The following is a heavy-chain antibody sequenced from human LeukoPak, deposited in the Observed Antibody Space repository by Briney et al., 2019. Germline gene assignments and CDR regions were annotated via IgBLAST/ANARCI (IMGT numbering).Heavy chain of an antibody. CDR3: AKEGIYMKSSLED. CDR1: GLTFSDYG. V-gene: IGHV3-33*06. J-gene: IGHJ4*02. CDR2: NWYEERTK. Sequence: GGSLRLSCTASGLTFSDYGMHWVRQAPGNGLEWVATNWYEERTKYYRDSVKGRFTISRDNSKNTIYLQMNSLRVDDTAVYYCAKEGIYMKSSLEDWGQGTLVTVSS. D-gene: IGHD5-12*01.